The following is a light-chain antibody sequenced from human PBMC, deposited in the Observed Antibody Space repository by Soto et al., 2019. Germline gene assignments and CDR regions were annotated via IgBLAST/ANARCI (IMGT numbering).Light chain of an antibody. Sequence: DIQMTQSPSSVSASVGGRVTITCRASQDIGTWLAWYQQKPGKAPKLLIYAASSLQTGVPSRFSGSGSGTDFTLTISSLQPEDFATYYCQQANSFPHTFGQGTKLEIK. J-gene: IGKJ2*01. CDR1: QDIGTW. CDR3: QQANSFPHT. CDR2: AAS. V-gene: IGKV1-12*01.